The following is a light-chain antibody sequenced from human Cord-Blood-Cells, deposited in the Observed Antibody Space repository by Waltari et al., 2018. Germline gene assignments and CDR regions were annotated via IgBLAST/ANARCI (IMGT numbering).Light chain of an antibody. CDR3: QQLNSYPYT. V-gene: IGKV1-9*01. J-gene: IGKJ2*01. CDR1: QGISSY. Sequence: DTQLTQSPSFLSASVGDRVTITCRASQGISSYLAWYQQKPGKAPKLLIYAASTLQSGVPSRFSGSRSGTEFTLTISSLQPEDFATYYCQQLNSYPYTFGQGTKLEIK. CDR2: AAS.